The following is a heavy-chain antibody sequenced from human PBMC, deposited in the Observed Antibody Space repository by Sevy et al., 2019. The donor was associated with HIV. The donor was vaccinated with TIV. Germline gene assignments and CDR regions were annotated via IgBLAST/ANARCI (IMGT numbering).Heavy chain of an antibody. V-gene: IGHV3-15*01. CDR2: IKTKADGGTT. CDR1: GFTFSSAW. J-gene: IGHJ4*02. Sequence: GGSLRLSCAASGFTFSSAWMSWVRQAPGKGLEWVGRIKTKADGGTTDYAAPVKDRFTISRDDSKNTQYLQMNSLKTEDTAVYYCSYYYDSSGYPYFDYWGQGTLVTVSS. CDR3: SYYYDSSGYPYFDY. D-gene: IGHD3-22*01.